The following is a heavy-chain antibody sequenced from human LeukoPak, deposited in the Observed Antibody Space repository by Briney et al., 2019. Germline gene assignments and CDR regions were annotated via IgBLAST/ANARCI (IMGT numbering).Heavy chain of an antibody. V-gene: IGHV4-30-4*08. Sequence: PSETLSLTCTVSGGSISSGDYYWSWIRQPPGKGLEGIGYIYYSGSTYYNPSLQSRVTISVDTSKTQFSLKLSSVTAADTAVYYCAREGYGGDSGLDSWGQGTLVTVSS. J-gene: IGHJ4*02. CDR2: IYYSGST. CDR1: GGSISSGDYY. CDR3: AREGYGGDSGLDS. D-gene: IGHD4-23*01.